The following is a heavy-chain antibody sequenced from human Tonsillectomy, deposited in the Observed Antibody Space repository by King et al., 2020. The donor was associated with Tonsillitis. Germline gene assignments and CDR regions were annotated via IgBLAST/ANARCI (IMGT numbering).Heavy chain of an antibody. Sequence: QLQESGPGLVKPSETLSLTCTVSGASINTYYWSWIRQPAGRGLEWIGRIYPSGSTNYTPSLKSRLTMSVDTSKNQFSLRLSSVTAADPAVYYCARGWAVTTAENAFDIWGKGKMVTVSS. D-gene: IGHD4-17*01. CDR2: IYPSGST. J-gene: IGHJ3*02. CDR3: ARGWAVTTAENAFDI. CDR1: GASINTYY. V-gene: IGHV4-4*07.